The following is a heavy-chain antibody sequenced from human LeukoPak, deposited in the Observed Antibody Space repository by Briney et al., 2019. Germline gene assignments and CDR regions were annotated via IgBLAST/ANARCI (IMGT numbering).Heavy chain of an antibody. CDR2: ITAYNDNT. Sequence: GASVKVSCKASGYTFTAYHMHWVRQAPGQGLEWMGWITAYNDNTNYAQKLQGRVTMTTDTSTSTAYMELRSLRSDDTAVYYCARALLWFGEPSHIDYWGQGTLVTASS. CDR3: ARALLWFGEPSHIDY. CDR1: GYTFTAYH. D-gene: IGHD3-10*01. V-gene: IGHV1-18*04. J-gene: IGHJ4*02.